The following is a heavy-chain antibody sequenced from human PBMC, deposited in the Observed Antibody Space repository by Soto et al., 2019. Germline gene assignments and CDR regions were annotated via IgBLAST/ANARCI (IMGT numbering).Heavy chain of an antibody. CDR2: IYYSGGT. V-gene: IGHV4-59*01. J-gene: IGHJ4*02. CDR1: GASISSFH. CDR3: ATGGASSLPFDY. D-gene: IGHD3-16*01. Sequence: SETLSLTCTVSGASISSFHWSWIRQPPGKGLEWIGCIYYSGGTNYNSSLRSRVTISLDTSKNQFSLNLTSVTAADTAVYYCATGGASSLPFDYWGQGTLVTVSS.